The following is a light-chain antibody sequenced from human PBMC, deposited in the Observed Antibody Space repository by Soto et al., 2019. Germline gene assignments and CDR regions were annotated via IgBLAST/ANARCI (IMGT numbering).Light chain of an antibody. CDR1: SSNIGSGFD. CDR3: HSYDISLSGMV. V-gene: IGLV1-40*01. J-gene: IGLJ2*01. Sequence: QSVLTQPPSVSGAPGQAVTISCAGRSSNIGSGFDVHWYQQLPGTAPKLLIYRNNNRPSGVPDRFFGSKSGNSASPAIIGLQPEAEADYYCHSYDISLSGMVFGGGTKLTVL. CDR2: RNN.